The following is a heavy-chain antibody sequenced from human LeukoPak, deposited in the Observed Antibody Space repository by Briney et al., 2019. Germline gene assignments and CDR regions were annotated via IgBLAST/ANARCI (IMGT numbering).Heavy chain of an antibody. V-gene: IGHV3-23*01. J-gene: IGHJ4*02. CDR2: ISGNGQQT. CDR3: AKDANYLDSSGYLIPFDS. CDR1: GFTFRSSR. Sequence: GGSLRLSCSASGFTFRSSRMTGVRQLPGGGLEWVSSISGNGQQTYYGDSVKGRFSVSRDNSQNTLYLQMDSLRADDSALYYCAKDANYLDSSGYLIPFDSWVEGTLVTVSS. D-gene: IGHD3-22*01.